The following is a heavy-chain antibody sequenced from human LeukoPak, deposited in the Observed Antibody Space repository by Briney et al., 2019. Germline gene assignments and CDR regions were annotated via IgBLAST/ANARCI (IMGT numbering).Heavy chain of an antibody. CDR2: IYYSGST. V-gene: IGHV4-61*05. J-gene: IGHJ6*03. CDR3: ARGRAIFWLYYYMDV. CDR1: GGSISSSSYY. D-gene: IGHD3-9*01. Sequence: PSETLSLTCTVSGGSISSSSYYWSWIRQPPGKGLEWIGYIYYSGSTNYNPSLKSRVTISVDTSKNQFSLKLSSVTAADTAVYYCARGRAIFWLYYYMDVWGKGTTVTVSS.